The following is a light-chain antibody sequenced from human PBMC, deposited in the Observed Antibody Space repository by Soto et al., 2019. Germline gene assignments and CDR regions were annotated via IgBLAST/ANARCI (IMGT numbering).Light chain of an antibody. CDR2: DVS. Sequence: QSALTQPASVSGSPGQSITLSCTGTSSDFGAYNYVSWYQQHPGKAPKLMIYDVSNRPSGVSNRFSGSKSGNTASLTISGLQAEDEADYYCSSYTSSSTLVFGGGTKLTVL. V-gene: IGLV2-14*03. J-gene: IGLJ3*02. CDR3: SSYTSSSTLV. CDR1: SSDFGAYNY.